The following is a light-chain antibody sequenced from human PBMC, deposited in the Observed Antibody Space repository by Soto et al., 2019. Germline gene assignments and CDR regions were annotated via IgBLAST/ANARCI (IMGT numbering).Light chain of an antibody. Sequence: ESVFTRSPGTLSLSPEDTATLSCRASQTVSASDIAWYQQKPGQAPKFLIYGVSSRATGIPDRFSGSGSGTDFNFKIRRPESKDFVVYHCQQNGSPPVITFGQGTRLGTK. CDR2: GVS. CDR3: QQNGSPPVIT. V-gene: IGKV3-20*01. J-gene: IGKJ5*01. CDR1: QTVSASD.